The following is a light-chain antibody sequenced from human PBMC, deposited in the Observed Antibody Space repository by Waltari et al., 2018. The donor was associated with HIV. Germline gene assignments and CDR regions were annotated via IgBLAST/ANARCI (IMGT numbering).Light chain of an antibody. CDR1: SSNTGRNT. CDR3: AAWDDSLNGFYV. CDR2: SNN. J-gene: IGLJ1*01. V-gene: IGLV1-44*01. Sequence: QSVLTQPPSASGTPGQRVTISCSGSSSNTGRNTVTWYQQLPGTAPKILIYSNNQRPSGVPDRFSGSKSGTSASLAISGLQSEDEADYYCAAWDDSLNGFYVFGTGTKVTVL.